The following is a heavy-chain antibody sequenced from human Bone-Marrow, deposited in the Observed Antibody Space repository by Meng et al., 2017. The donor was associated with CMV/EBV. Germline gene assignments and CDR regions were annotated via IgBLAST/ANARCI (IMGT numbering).Heavy chain of an antibody. CDR2: ISYDGSNK. D-gene: IGHD3-22*01. J-gene: IGHJ3*02. CDR1: GFTFSSYA. Sequence: GESLKISCAASGFTFSSYAMHWVRQAPSKGLEWVAVISYDGSNKYYADSVKGRFTISRDNSKNTLYLQMNSLRAEDTAVYYCVRALSNYYDSSDDTPIGAFDIWGQGTMVTGSS. V-gene: IGHV3-30*04. CDR3: VRALSNYYDSSDDTPIGAFDI.